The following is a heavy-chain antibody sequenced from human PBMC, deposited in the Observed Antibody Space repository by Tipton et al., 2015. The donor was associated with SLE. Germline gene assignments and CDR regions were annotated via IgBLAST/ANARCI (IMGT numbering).Heavy chain of an antibody. D-gene: IGHD1-1*01. V-gene: IGHV4-59*01. J-gene: IGHJ5*02. CDR1: GASISDNY. Sequence: TLSLTCTVSGASISDNYWSWIRQPPGKGLEWIGYFYYIGNTYYNPSLKSRVTISVDTSKNQFSLQLTSVTAADTAVYYCARGLEENVSAERWFDPWGQGILVTVSS. CDR3: ARGLEENVSAERWFDP. CDR2: FYYIGNT.